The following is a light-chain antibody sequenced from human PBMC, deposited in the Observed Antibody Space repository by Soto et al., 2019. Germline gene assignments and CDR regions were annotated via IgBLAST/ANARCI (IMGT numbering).Light chain of an antibody. Sequence: EIVMTQSPGTLSVSPGEGATLSCRASESISVNLAWYQQKPGKTPKLLIFGATSRATGVPARFSGSGSVTDFSLTISSPQSEDFAVYYCQQYNIWPSTFGQGTKLE. J-gene: IGKJ2*01. CDR2: GAT. CDR1: ESISVN. CDR3: QQYNIWPST. V-gene: IGKV3-15*01.